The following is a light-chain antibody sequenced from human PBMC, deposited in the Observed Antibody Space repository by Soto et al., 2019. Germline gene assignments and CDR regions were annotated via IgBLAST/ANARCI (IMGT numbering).Light chain of an antibody. CDR2: EAS. CDR1: QSVSSY. Sequence: EIVLTQSPATLSLSPGERATLSCRASQSVSSYLAWYQQKTGQAPRRLIYEASNRATGIPARFSGSGSGTDFILTISSLEPEDSAVYYCQQRSNWSTFGQGTRLEIK. V-gene: IGKV3-11*01. CDR3: QQRSNWST. J-gene: IGKJ5*01.